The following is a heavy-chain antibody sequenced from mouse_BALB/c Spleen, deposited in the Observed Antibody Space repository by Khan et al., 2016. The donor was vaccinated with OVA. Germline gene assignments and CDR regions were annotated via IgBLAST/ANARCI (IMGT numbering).Heavy chain of an antibody. V-gene: IGHV9-3-1*01. CDR3: ARNGNYWYFDV. Sequence: QIQLVQSGPELKKPGETVKISCKASGYNYTNYGMNWVKQAPGKGLKWMGWINTYTGEQTYADDLKGRIALSFEHYASTAYLQINNLKNEDTATYFCARNGNYWYFDVWCARTTVTVSS. CDR2: INTYTGEQ. CDR1: GYNYTNYG. J-gene: IGHJ1*01. D-gene: IGHD2-1*01.